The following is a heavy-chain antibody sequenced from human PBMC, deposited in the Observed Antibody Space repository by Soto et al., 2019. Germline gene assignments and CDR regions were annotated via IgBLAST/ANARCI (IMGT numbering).Heavy chain of an antibody. J-gene: IGHJ5*02. CDR2: IIPIFGTA. CDR3: ARVREMATISRGWFDP. Sequence: QVQLVQSGAEVKKPGSSVKVSCKASGGTFSSYAISWVRQAPGQGLEWMGGIIPIFGTANYAQKFQGRVTITADETTSTAYMELSSLRSEDTAVYYCARVREMATISRGWFDPWGQGTLVTVSS. D-gene: IGHD5-12*01. CDR1: GGTFSSYA. V-gene: IGHV1-69*01.